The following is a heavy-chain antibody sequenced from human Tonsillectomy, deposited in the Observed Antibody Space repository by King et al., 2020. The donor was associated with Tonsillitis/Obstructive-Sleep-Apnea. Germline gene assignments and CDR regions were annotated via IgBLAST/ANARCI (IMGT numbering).Heavy chain of an antibody. CDR1: GLTVSNAW. Sequence: VQLVESGGGLVKPGGSLRLSCAASGLTVSNAWMSWVRQAPGKGLEWVGRIKSKTDGGTSDYAAPVKGRFTISRYDSKNTLYLQMNSLKTEDTAVYYWSTVGYYDYIWGSHRRDYYYYYNMDVWGKGTPVTVSS. V-gene: IGHV3-15*01. CDR3: STVGYYDYIWGSHRRDYYYYYNMDV. J-gene: IGHJ6*03. D-gene: IGHD3-16*02. CDR2: IKSKTDGGTS.